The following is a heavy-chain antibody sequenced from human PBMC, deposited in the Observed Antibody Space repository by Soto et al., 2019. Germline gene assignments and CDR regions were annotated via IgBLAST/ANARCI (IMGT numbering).Heavy chain of an antibody. V-gene: IGHV4-4*02. CDR1: GGSISSSNW. CDR3: ARTTYYYDSSGYYLGY. Sequence: SETLSLTCAVSGGSISSSNWWSWVRQPPGKGLEWIGEIYHSGSTNYNPSLKSRVTISVDKSKNQFSLKLSSVTAADTAVYYCARTTYYYDSSGYYLGYWGQGTLVTVSS. J-gene: IGHJ4*02. CDR2: IYHSGST. D-gene: IGHD3-22*01.